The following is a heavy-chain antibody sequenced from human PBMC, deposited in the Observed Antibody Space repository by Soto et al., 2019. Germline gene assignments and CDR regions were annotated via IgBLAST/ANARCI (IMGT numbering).Heavy chain of an antibody. CDR2: IYWDVDK. J-gene: IGHJ6*02. Sequence: QITLKESGPTLVKPTQTLTLTCTFSGFSLSTSGVGVGWIRQPPGKALEWLALIYWDVDKRYSPSLRSRLTNSKDTSKKQVVLTMTNMHPVATATYYGIQSRCGGDCLQSDASHYYYGMDVWGQGTTVTVSS. CDR3: IQSRCGGDCLQSDASHYYYGMDV. D-gene: IGHD2-21*02. CDR1: GFSLSTSGVG. V-gene: IGHV2-5*02.